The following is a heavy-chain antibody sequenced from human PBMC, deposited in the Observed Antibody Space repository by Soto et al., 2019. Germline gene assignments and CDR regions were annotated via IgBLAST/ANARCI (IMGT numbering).Heavy chain of an antibody. V-gene: IGHV3-23*01. CDR1: GFTFSSYA. CDR2: ISGSGGST. D-gene: IGHD3-9*01. Sequence: GGSLGLSCAASGFTFSSYAMSWVRQAPGKGLEWVSAISGSGGSTYYADSVKGRFTISRDNSKNTLYLQMNSLRAEDTAVYYCAKVDVLRYFDWLLENFDYWGQGTLVTVSS. CDR3: AKVDVLRYFDWLLENFDY. J-gene: IGHJ4*02.